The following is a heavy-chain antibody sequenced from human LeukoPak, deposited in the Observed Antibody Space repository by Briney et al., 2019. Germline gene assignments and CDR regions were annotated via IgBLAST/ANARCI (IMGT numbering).Heavy chain of an antibody. CDR1: GGSISSNNW. V-gene: IGHV4-4*02. Sequence: SETLSLTCTVSGGSISSNNWWTWVRQPPGKGLEWIGEIYHSGSPNYNPSLKSRVTISVDKSRNHFSLNLSSVTAADTAVYYCARVNINNWHSCDYWGQGTLVTVSS. J-gene: IGHJ4*02. CDR3: ARVNINNWHSCDY. D-gene: IGHD1-1*01. CDR2: IYHSGSP.